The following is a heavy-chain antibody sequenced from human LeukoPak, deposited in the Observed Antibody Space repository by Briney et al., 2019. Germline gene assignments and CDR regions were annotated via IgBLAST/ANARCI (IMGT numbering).Heavy chain of an antibody. CDR2: TNSDAITT. J-gene: IGHJ4*02. V-gene: IGHV3-74*03. D-gene: IGHD3-22*01. CDR3: ARDLNYDSSVPFDY. CDR1: GFTFSLYW. Sequence: PGGSLRLSCAASGFTFSLYWMHWVRQAPGKGLVWVSRTNSDAITTKYADSVKGRFTISRDNAKNTLYLQMNSLRADDTAVYYCARDLNYDSSVPFDYWGQGTLVTVSS.